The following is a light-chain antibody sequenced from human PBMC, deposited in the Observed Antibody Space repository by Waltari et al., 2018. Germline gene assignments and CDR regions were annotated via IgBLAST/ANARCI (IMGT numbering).Light chain of an antibody. CDR2: MAS. CDR1: QSIGNY. J-gene: IGKJ2*01. V-gene: IGKV1-5*03. Sequence: DIQPTHSPSTLSASGGDRGTITCRASQSIGNYLAWYQQKPGKAPKLLIFMASTLQREVPSRFSGSGSGTEFALTISGLQADDFATYFCQHFNSYPFIFGRGTKLEIK. CDR3: QHFNSYPFI.